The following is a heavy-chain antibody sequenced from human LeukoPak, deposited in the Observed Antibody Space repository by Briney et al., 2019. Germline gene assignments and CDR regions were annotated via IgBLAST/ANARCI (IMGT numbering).Heavy chain of an antibody. CDR1: GFTFSSYS. CDR2: ISSSSSTI. D-gene: IGHD1-26*01. Sequence: GGSLRLSCAASGFTFSSYSMNWVRQAPGKGLEWVSYISSSSSTIYYADSVKGRFTISRDNAKNSLYLQMNSLRAEDTAVYYCARDAYSGSLLPDAFDIWGQGTMVTVSS. V-gene: IGHV3-48*01. J-gene: IGHJ3*02. CDR3: ARDAYSGSLLPDAFDI.